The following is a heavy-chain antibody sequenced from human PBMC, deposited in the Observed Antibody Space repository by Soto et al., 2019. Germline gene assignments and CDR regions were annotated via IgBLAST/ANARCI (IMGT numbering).Heavy chain of an antibody. Sequence: PSETLSLTCTVSGGSISSYYWSWIRQPPGKGLEWIGYIYYSGSTNYNPSLKSRVTISVDTSKNQFSLKLSSVTAADTAVYYCARDSSSWYREGWFDPWGQGTLVTVSS. CDR3: ARDSSSWYREGWFDP. CDR1: GGSISSYY. J-gene: IGHJ5*02. CDR2: IYYSGST. D-gene: IGHD6-13*01. V-gene: IGHV4-59*01.